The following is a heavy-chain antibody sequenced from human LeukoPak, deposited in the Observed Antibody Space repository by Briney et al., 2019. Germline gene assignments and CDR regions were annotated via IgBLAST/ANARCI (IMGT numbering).Heavy chain of an antibody. CDR1: GYTFTSYG. CDR3: ARVSPVGSSVLRYFDWSGDGDWFDP. J-gene: IGHJ5*02. Sequence: ASVKVSCKASGYTFTSYGISWVRQAPGQGLEWMGWISAYNGNTNYAQKLQGRVTMTTGTSTSTAYMELRSLRSDDTAVYYCARVSPVGSSVLRYFDWSGDGDWFDPWGQGTLVTVSS. V-gene: IGHV1-18*01. D-gene: IGHD3-9*01. CDR2: ISAYNGNT.